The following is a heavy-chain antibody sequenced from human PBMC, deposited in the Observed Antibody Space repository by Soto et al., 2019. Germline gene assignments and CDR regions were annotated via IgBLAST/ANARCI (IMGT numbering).Heavy chain of an antibody. J-gene: IGHJ5*02. V-gene: IGHV4-39*01. CDR2: VYFDGTT. CDR1: GVSIINTSYY. CDR3: ASYWSS. D-gene: IGHD2-8*02. Sequence: SETLSLTCNVSGVSIINTSYYWGWIRQPPGKGLEWIGPVYFDGTTFYNPSLKSRLIISVDTSKNQFSLSLTSVTSAYTAFYCCASYWSSWGQGTLVTVSS.